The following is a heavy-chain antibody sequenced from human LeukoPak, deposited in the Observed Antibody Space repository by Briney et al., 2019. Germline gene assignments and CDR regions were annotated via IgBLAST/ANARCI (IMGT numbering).Heavy chain of an antibody. CDR2: IYSGGST. CDR3: ERGADYFDY. Sequence: PGGSLRLSCAASGFTVISNYMTWVRQAPGKGLEWVSVIYSGGSTYYADSVKGRFTISGDNPKNTLYLQMNSLRAEDTAVYYCERGADYFDYWGQGTLVTVSS. J-gene: IGHJ4*02. CDR1: GFTVISNY. V-gene: IGHV3-66*02.